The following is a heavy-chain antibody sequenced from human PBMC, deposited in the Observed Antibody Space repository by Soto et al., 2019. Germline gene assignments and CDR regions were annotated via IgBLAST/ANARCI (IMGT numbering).Heavy chain of an antibody. D-gene: IGHD6-13*01. J-gene: IGHJ6*02. Sequence: PGGSLRLSCAASGFTVSSNYMSWVRQAPGKGLEWVSVIYSGGSTYYADSVKGRFTISRDNSKNTLYLQMNSLRAEDTAVYYCARDLMGIAAAGTSYYYGMDVWGQGTTVTVSS. CDR1: GFTVSSNY. CDR3: ARDLMGIAAAGTSYYYGMDV. CDR2: IYSGGST. V-gene: IGHV3-66*01.